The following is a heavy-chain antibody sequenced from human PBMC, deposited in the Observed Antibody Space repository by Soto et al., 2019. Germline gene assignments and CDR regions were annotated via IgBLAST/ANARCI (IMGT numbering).Heavy chain of an antibody. D-gene: IGHD6-13*01. Sequence: SETLSLTCTVSGGSISRSSYYWGWIRQPPGKGLEWIGSIYYSGSTYYNPSLKSRVTISVDTSKNQFSLKLSSVTAADTAVYYCARTPRSLYSSSWYFDYWGQGTLVTVSS. V-gene: IGHV4-39*01. J-gene: IGHJ4*02. CDR3: ARTPRSLYSSSWYFDY. CDR1: GGSISRSSYY. CDR2: IYYSGST.